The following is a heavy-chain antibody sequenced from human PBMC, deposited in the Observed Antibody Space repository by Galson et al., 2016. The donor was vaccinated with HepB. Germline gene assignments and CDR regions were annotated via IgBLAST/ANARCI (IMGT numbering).Heavy chain of an antibody. V-gene: IGHV3-53*01. CDR1: GFSVSNNY. CDR3: ARASGIRGIKGAMDV. CDR2: IHDDGST. Sequence: SLRLSCAASGFSVSNNYMSWVRQALGKGLECVSVIHDDGSTNYADSVMGRFTISRDNSKNTLYLEMNSLRAEDVAVYYCARASGIRGIKGAMDVWGQGTTVSVSS. J-gene: IGHJ6*02. D-gene: IGHD3-10*01.